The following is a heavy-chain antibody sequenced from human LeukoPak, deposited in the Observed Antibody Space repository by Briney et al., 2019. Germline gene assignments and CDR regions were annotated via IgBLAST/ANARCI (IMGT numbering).Heavy chain of an antibody. D-gene: IGHD6-13*01. V-gene: IGHV3-13*01. J-gene: IGHJ4*02. CDR2: IGTAGDT. CDR3: ARGGGIAAAGTGNIDY. Sequence: GGSLRLSCAASGFTFSSYDMHWVRQATGKGLEWVSAIGTAGDTYYPGSVKGRFTISRENAKNSLYLQMNSLRAGDTAVYYCARGGGIAAAGTGNIDYWGQGTLVTVSS. CDR1: GFTFSSYD.